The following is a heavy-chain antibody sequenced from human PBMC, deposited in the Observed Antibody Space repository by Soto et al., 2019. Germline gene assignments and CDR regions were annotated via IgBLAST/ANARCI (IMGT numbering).Heavy chain of an antibody. J-gene: IGHJ5*02. CDR3: ATDTITGLFAP. Sequence: QVQLQQWGAGLLKPSETLSLTCAVYGGSFSGYYWTWIRQPPGTGLEWIGEINHSGSTNYNPSLKGRVTISVDTSKNPLPLKLTSVTAAASAVYYCATDTITGLFAPWGKGTLVTVSS. CDR2: INHSGST. CDR1: GGSFSGYY. V-gene: IGHV4-34*01.